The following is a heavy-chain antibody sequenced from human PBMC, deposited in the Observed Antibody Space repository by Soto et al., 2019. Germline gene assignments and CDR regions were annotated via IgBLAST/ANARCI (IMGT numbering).Heavy chain of an antibody. V-gene: IGHV3-30-3*01. J-gene: IGHJ4*02. D-gene: IGHD1-26*01. Sequence: QEQLVESGGDVVQPGRSLTLSCAASGFTFSANAMHWVRQAPGKGLEWVAVIAYDGTIKIYRDSVKGRFTTSGEDSKSTLYLQMNSLRPEDTVVYYCATDKIKGAPDYLDSWGQGTLVTVSS. CDR3: ATDKIKGAPDYLDS. CDR2: IAYDGTIK. CDR1: GFTFSANA.